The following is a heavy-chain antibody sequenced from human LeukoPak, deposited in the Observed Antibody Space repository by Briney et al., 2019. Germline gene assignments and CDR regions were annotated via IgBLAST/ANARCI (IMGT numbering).Heavy chain of an antibody. Sequence: ASVKVSCKVSGYTLTELSMHWVRQAPGKGFEWMGGFDPEDGETIYAQKFQGRVTMTEDTSTDTAYMELSSLRSEDTAVYYCATGRKWDTAMVFFDYWGQGTLVTVSS. J-gene: IGHJ4*02. D-gene: IGHD5-18*01. CDR1: GYTLTELS. CDR2: FDPEDGET. V-gene: IGHV1-24*01. CDR3: ATGRKWDTAMVFFDY.